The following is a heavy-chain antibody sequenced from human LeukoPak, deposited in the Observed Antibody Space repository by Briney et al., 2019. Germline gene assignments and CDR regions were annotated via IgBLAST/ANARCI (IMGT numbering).Heavy chain of an antibody. J-gene: IGHJ5*01. V-gene: IGHV4-59*02. CDR1: GDFVGTHY. CDR2: AYYTGKT. CDR3: ARGSGGYVYAYGVKWFDS. D-gene: IGHD5-18*01. Sequence: SETLSLTCNVPGDFVGTHYWSWIRQSTGRRLEWIGSAYYTGKTNYNPSLQNRLTISTDTSKNHFSLRLISVTAADTAVYYCARGSGGYVYAYGVKWFDSWGRGILVTVSS.